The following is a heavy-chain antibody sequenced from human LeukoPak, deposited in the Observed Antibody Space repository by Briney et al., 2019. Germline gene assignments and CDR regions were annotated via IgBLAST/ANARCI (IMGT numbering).Heavy chain of an antibody. Sequence: ASVKVSCKASGYTFSGTGWYLYWLRQAPGQGLECMGWIYPYTGATHYAQKLQDRVAMTRDTSISTAYMELSRLRPDDTAVYYCARDGPAQMVDFDYWGQGTLVTVSS. J-gene: IGHJ4*02. V-gene: IGHV1-2*02. CDR2: IYPYTGAT. CDR3: ARDGPAQMVDFDY. CDR1: GYTFSGTGWY. D-gene: IGHD3-10*01.